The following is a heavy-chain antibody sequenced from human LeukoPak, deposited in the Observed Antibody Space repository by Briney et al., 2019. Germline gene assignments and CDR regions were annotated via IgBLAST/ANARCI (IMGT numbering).Heavy chain of an antibody. D-gene: IGHD3-3*01. J-gene: IGHJ5*02. CDR3: ARGGPPITIFGVVISWFDP. CDR2: IYYSGCT. V-gene: IGHV4-59*01. CDR1: GGSISSYY. Sequence: SETLSLTCTVSGGSISSYYWSWIRQPPGKGLEWIGYIYYSGCTNYNPSLKSRVTISVDTSKNQFSLKLSSVTAADTAVYYCARGGPPITIFGVVISWFDPWGQGTLVTVSS.